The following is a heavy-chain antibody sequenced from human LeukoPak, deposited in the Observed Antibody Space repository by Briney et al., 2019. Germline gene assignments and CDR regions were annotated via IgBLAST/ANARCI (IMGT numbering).Heavy chain of an antibody. J-gene: IGHJ4*02. D-gene: IGHD4-17*01. CDR1: GFTFSSYA. V-gene: IGHV3-23*01. CDR3: AKVRYKTTVTQLFDY. Sequence: GGSLRLSCAASGFTFSSYAMSWVRQAPGKGLEWVSAISGSGGSTYYADSVKGRFTISRDNSKNTLYLQMNSLRAEDTAVYYCAKVRYKTTVTQLFDYWGQGTLVTVSS. CDR2: ISGSGGST.